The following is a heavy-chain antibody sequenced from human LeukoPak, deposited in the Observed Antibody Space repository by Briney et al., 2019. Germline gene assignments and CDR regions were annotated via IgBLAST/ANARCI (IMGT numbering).Heavy chain of an antibody. D-gene: IGHD3-3*01. Sequence: PGGSLRLSCAASGXTFSTYWMGWVRQAPGRGLEWVANIKPDGSDKYYVDSVKGRFTISRDNAKNSLYLQMNSLRAEDSAVYYCARGFLDYWGQGTLVTVSS. J-gene: IGHJ4*02. V-gene: IGHV3-7*04. CDR1: GXTFSTYW. CDR2: IKPDGSDK. CDR3: ARGFLDY.